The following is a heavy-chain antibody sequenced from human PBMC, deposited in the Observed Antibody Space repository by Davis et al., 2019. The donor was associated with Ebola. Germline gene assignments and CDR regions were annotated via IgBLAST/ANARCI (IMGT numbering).Heavy chain of an antibody. V-gene: IGHV1-69*13. CDR2: IIPIFGTA. J-gene: IGHJ4*02. Sequence: SVKVSCKASGGTFSSYAFSWVRQAPGQGLEWMGGIIPIFGTANYAQKFQGRVTITADESTRTAYMELNGLRSEDTAVYYCAHLGPQRYCSGGGCHGYLDYWGQGTLVTVSS. D-gene: IGHD2-15*01. CDR3: AHLGPQRYCSGGGCHGYLDY. CDR1: GGTFSSYA.